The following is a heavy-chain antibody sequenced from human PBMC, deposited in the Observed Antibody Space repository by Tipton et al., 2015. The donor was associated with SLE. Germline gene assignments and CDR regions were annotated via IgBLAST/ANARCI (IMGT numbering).Heavy chain of an antibody. V-gene: IGHV4-59*11. Sequence: TLSLTCTVTAGSISGHLCTWVRQPPGKGLEWVGDMYKRGSTNYNSSLKSRVTISLDTSKNQFSLRLSSVTAADTAVYYWALTVPDGESGVIPGDYWGQGTLVTVSS. CDR3: ALTVPDGESGVIPGDY. CDR2: MYKRGST. D-gene: IGHD2-15*01. J-gene: IGHJ4*02. CDR1: AGSISGHL.